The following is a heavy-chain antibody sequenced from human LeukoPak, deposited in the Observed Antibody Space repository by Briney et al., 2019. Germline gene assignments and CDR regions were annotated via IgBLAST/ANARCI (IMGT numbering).Heavy chain of an antibody. CDR2: VSESGDRA. J-gene: IGHJ4*02. CDR3: ARDAGY. CDR1: GFTFSGFA. Sequence: PGGSLRLSCAASGFTFSGFAMNWVRQTPGTGLEWVSVVSESGDRAYYADSVQGRFTISRDNSKNTLYLQMNSLRVEDTAVYYCARDAGYWGQGTLVTVPS. V-gene: IGHV3-23*01.